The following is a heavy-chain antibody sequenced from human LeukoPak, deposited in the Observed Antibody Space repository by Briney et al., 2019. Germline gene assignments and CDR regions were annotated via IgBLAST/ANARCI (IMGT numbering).Heavy chain of an antibody. CDR1: GGSISSYY. V-gene: IGHV4-59*08. CDR3: ARHGWFGELLSYFDY. J-gene: IGHJ4*02. CDR2: IYYSGST. D-gene: IGHD3-10*01. Sequence: PSETLSLTCTVSGGSISSYYWSWIRQPPGKGLERIGYIYYSGSTNYNPSLKSRVAISVDTSKNQFSLKLSSVTAADTAVYYCARHGWFGELLSYFDYWGQGTLVPVSS.